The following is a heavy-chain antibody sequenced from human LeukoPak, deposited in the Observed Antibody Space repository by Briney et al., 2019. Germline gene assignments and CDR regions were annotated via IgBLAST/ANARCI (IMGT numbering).Heavy chain of an antibody. V-gene: IGHV3-30*18. J-gene: IGHJ5*02. Sequence: PGRSLRLSCAASGFTFSSYGMHWVRQAPGKGLEWVAVISSDGNKKYYADSVKGRFTISRDNSKHTLYLQMNSLRAEDTAVYYWANWGRFDPWGQGTLVTVSS. CDR1: GFTFSSYG. CDR3: ANWGRFDP. CDR2: ISSDGNKK. D-gene: IGHD3-16*01.